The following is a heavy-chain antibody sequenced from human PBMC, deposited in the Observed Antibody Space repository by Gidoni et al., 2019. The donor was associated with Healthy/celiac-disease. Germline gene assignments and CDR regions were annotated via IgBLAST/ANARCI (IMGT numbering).Heavy chain of an antibody. CDR3: ARGDYGGQFDY. Sequence: EVQLVESGGGLIQPGGSLRLYCAASGFTVSSTYMSWVRQAPGKGLEWVSVIYSGGSTYYADSVKGRFTISRDNAKNTLYLQMNSLRAEDTAVDYCARGDYGGQFDYWGQGTLVTVSS. J-gene: IGHJ4*02. D-gene: IGHD4-17*01. CDR2: IYSGGST. CDR1: GFTVSSTY. V-gene: IGHV3-53*01.